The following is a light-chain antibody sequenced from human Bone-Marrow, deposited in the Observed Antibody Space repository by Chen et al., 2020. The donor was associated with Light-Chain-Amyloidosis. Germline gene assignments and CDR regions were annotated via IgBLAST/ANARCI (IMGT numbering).Light chain of an antibody. CDR1: NSNIGTNY. CDR3: ATWDSSLTVWM. J-gene: IGLJ3*02. Sequence: QSVLTQPPSVSAAPGQKVTISCSGSNSNIGTNYVSWYQQLPGTSPNLLIYDNNQRPSEIPDRVSGSKSGTSATLGVAGIQTGDEADYYCATWDSSLTVWMFGGVTKLTVL. V-gene: IGLV1-51*01. CDR2: DNN.